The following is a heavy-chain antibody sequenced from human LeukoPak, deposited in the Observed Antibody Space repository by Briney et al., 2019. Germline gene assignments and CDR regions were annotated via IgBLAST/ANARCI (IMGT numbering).Heavy chain of an antibody. Sequence: SETLSLTCSVSGGSITNYYWNWMRQPPGKGLEWIGYISHIGSTNYNPSLKSRLTISVDRSKNQCYLKLTSVTAADTAIYYCARDRLSANAFDMWGQGTVVTVSS. D-gene: IGHD2-21*02. CDR1: GGSITNYY. J-gene: IGHJ3*02. CDR2: ISHIGST. CDR3: ARDRLSANAFDM. V-gene: IGHV4-59*01.